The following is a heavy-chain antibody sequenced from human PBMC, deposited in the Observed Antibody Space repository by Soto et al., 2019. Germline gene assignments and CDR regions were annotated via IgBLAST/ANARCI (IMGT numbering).Heavy chain of an antibody. CDR2: INIDGIGT. V-gene: IGHV3-74*01. CDR3: ARGGGGMDV. D-gene: IGHD6-25*01. CDR1: GFTLSAYL. J-gene: IGHJ6*02. Sequence: EVQVVESGGGLVQPVGSLRLSCAASGFTLSAYLMYWVRQAPGKGLVWVSRINIDGIGTNYADSVKCRFTISRDNAKNKLDLQMNSLRAEDTAVYSCARGGGGMDVWGQGTTVTGSS.